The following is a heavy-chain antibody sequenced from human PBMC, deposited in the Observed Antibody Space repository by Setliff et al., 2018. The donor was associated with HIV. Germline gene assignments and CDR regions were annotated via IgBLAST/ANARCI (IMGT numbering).Heavy chain of an antibody. V-gene: IGHV4-34*01. CDR3: ARGPARAVARPGWLDP. CDR1: GGSFSDYY. CDR2: INHSGST. J-gene: IGHJ5*02. D-gene: IGHD6-19*01. Sequence: SETLSLTCAVYGGSFSDYYGSWIRQPPGKGLEWIGEINHSGSTNYNPSLKSRVTISVDKSKNQFSLKLSSVTAADTAVYYCARGPARAVARPGWLDPWGQGTLVTVSS.